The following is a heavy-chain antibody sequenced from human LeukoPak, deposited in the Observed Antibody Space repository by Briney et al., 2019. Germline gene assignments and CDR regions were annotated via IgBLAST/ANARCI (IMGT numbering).Heavy chain of an antibody. CDR2: INHSGST. J-gene: IGHJ4*02. V-gene: IGHV4-34*01. Sequence: SETLSLTCAVYGGSFSGYYWSWIRQPPGKGLEWIGEINHSGSTNYNPSLKSRVTIPVDTSKNQFSLKLSSVTAADTAVYYCARGGYCSSTSCYKQQLADYWGQGTLVTVSS. D-gene: IGHD2-2*02. CDR3: ARGGYCSSTSCYKQQLADY. CDR1: GGSFSGYY.